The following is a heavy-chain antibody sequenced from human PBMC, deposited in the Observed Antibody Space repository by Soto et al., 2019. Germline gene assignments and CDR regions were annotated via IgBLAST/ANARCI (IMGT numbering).Heavy chain of an antibody. CDR2: IYYSGST. CDR3: ARLGNWNYVFYFDY. J-gene: IGHJ4*02. D-gene: IGHD1-7*01. CDR1: GGSISSSSYY. V-gene: IGHV4-39*01. Sequence: QLQLQESGPGLVKPSETLSLTCTVSGGSISSSSYYWGWIRQPPGKGLEWIGSIYYSGSTYYNPSLKSRVTISVDTSKNQFSLKLSSVTAADTAVYYCARLGNWNYVFYFDYWGQGTLVTVSS.